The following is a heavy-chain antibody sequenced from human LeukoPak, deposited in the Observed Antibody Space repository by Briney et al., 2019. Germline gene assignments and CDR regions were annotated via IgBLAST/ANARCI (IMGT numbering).Heavy chain of an antibody. Sequence: ASVKVSCKASSYTFTSYGISWVRQAPGQGLEWMGWINTYNGHTNYAQNLQGRVTMATDTSTSTAYMELRSLRSDDTAVYYCARTVSGYSWGVWFDPWGQGTLVTVSS. CDR3: ARTVSGYSWGVWFDP. J-gene: IGHJ5*02. CDR1: SYTFTSYG. V-gene: IGHV1-18*01. D-gene: IGHD3-22*01. CDR2: INTYNGHT.